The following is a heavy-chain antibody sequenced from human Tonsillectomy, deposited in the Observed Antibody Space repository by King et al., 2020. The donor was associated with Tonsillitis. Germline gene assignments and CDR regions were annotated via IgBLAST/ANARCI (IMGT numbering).Heavy chain of an antibody. J-gene: IGHJ4*02. D-gene: IGHD5-18*01. CDR3: VRGVQPWSDY. V-gene: IGHV5-51*03. CDR2: IYPADSET. Sequence: QLVQSGAEVKKPGESLKISCKGSGYSFTGSWIAWVRQRPGEGLEWMGIIYPADSETTYSPSFQGQVTISADKSIRTAYLQWSSLKASDTAMYYCVRGVQPWSDYWGQGTLVTVSS. CDR1: GYSFTGSW.